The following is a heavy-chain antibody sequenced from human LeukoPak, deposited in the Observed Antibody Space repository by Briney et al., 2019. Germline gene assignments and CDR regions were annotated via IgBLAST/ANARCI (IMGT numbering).Heavy chain of an antibody. CDR2: IWYDGSNK. CDR1: GFTFSSYG. J-gene: IGHJ4*02. V-gene: IGHV3-33*01. D-gene: IGHD5-18*01. CDR3: ASAGGSSYGYGDFEY. Sequence: PGRSLRLSCAASGFTFSSYGMHWVRQAPGKGLEWVAVIWYDGSNKYYADSVKGRFTISRDNSKNTLYLQMNSLRAEDTAVYYCASAGGSSYGYGDFEYWGQGTLVTVSS.